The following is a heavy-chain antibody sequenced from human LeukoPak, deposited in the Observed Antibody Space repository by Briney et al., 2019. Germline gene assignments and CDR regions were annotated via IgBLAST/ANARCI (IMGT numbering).Heavy chain of an antibody. CDR3: ASLWGIVVVPAASFDP. CDR2: ISGSGGST. Sequence: GGSLRLSCAASGFTFSSYGMHWVRQAPGKGLEWVSAISGSGGSTYYADSVKGRFTIARDNSKNTLYLQMNSLRAEDTAVYYCASLWGIVVVPAASFDPWGQGTLVTVSS. J-gene: IGHJ5*02. D-gene: IGHD2-2*01. CDR1: GFTFSSYG. V-gene: IGHV3-23*01.